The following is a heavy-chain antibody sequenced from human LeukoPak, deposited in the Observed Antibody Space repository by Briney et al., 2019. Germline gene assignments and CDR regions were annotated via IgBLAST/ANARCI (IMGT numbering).Heavy chain of an antibody. CDR3: ATTMVRGASYYYGMDV. J-gene: IGHJ6*02. Sequence: PSETLSLTCTVSGGSISSYYWSWNREPAGKGLEWMGRIYTSGSTNYNPSLKSRVTMSVDTSKNQFSLKLSSVTAADTAVYYCATTMVRGASYYYGMDVWGQGTTVTVSS. V-gene: IGHV4-4*07. CDR1: GGSISSYY. D-gene: IGHD3-10*01. CDR2: IYTSGST.